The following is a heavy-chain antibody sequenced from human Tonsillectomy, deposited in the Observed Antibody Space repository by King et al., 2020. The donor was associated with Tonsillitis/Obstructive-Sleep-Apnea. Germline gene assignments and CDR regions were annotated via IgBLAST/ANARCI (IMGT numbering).Heavy chain of an antibody. CDR3: ARRGERITIFGVVISRWFDP. V-gene: IGHV4-39*01. CDR2: IYYSGST. Sequence: QLQESGPGLVKPSETLSLTCTVSGGSISSSSYYWGWIRQPPGKGLEWIGSIYYSGSTYYNPSLKSRVTISVDTSKNQFSLKLSSVTAADTAVYYCARRGERITIFGVVISRWFDPWGQGTLVTVSS. CDR1: GGSISSSSYY. J-gene: IGHJ5*02. D-gene: IGHD3-3*01.